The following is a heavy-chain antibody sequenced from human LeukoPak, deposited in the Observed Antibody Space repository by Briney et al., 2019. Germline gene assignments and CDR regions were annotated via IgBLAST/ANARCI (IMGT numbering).Heavy chain of an antibody. Sequence: SVKVSCKASGGTFSSYAISWVRQAPGQGLEWMGRIIPILGIANYAQKFQGRVTITADKSTSTAYMELSSLRSEDTAVYYCPRISRVEAFDYWGQGTLVTVSS. CDR3: PRISRVEAFDY. D-gene: IGHD3-10*01. CDR2: IIPILGIA. CDR1: GGTFSSYA. J-gene: IGHJ4*02. V-gene: IGHV1-69*04.